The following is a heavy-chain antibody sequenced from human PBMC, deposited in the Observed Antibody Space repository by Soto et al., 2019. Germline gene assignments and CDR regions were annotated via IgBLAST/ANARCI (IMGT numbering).Heavy chain of an antibody. Sequence: EVQLLESGGGLVQPGGSLRLSCAASGFTFSSYAMSWVRQAPGKGLEWVSAISGSGGSTYYADSVKGRFTISRDNSKNTLYLQMNSLRAEATAVYYCAKDRGYSSSSDLDYWGQGTLVTVSS. CDR2: ISGSGGST. V-gene: IGHV3-23*01. J-gene: IGHJ4*02. CDR1: GFTFSSYA. D-gene: IGHD6-6*01. CDR3: AKDRGYSSSSDLDY.